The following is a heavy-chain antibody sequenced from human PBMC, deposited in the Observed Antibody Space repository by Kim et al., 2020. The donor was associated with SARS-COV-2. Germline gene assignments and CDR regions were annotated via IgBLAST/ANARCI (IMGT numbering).Heavy chain of an antibody. D-gene: IGHD2-15*01. CDR1: GFTFSSYA. CDR3: AKDKGLGGGSCYSC. CDR2: ISGGGGNT. J-gene: IGHJ4*02. Sequence: GGYLRLSCAASGFTFSSYAMSWVRQAPGKGLEWVSAISGGGGNTYYADSVKGRFTISRDNSKNTLNLQMHSLRAEDTAIYYCAKDKGLGGGSCYSCWGQGTLVTVSS. V-gene: IGHV3-23*01.